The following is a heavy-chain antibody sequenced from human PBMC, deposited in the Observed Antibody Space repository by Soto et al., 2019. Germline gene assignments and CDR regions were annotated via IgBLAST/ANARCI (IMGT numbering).Heavy chain of an antibody. CDR3: AKDQYIGSYYGY. Sequence: PGGSLRLACAASGFTFSSYAMSWVRQAPGKGLEWVSAISGSGGSTYYADSVKGRFTISRDNSKNTLYLQMNSLRAEDTAVYYSAKDQYIGSYYGYWGQGTLVTVSS. CDR1: GFTFSSYA. V-gene: IGHV3-23*01. J-gene: IGHJ4*02. D-gene: IGHD1-26*01. CDR2: ISGSGGST.